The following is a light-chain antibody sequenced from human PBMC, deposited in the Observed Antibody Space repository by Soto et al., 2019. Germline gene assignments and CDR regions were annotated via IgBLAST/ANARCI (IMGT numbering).Light chain of an antibody. CDR1: QGISSY. J-gene: IGKJ5*01. Sequence: DLQMTKSPSSLSASVGDRVTITCRASQGISSYLNWYQQKPGKAPNLLMYTASNLQSGVPSRFSGSGSGTDFTLTISSLQPEDFATYYCQQSYSTPISFGQGTRLEIK. CDR2: TAS. V-gene: IGKV1-39*01. CDR3: QQSYSTPIS.